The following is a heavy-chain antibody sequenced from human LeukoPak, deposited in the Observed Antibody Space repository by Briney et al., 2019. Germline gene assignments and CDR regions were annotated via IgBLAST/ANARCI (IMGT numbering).Heavy chain of an antibody. CDR1: GFTFSSHG. D-gene: IGHD6-13*01. CDR3: ASSIAAAGTRYYYGMDV. J-gene: IGHJ6*02. V-gene: IGHV3-30*03. Sequence: GGSLRLSFAASGFTFSSHGMHWVCQAPGKGLEWVTVISYDGYNKDNADSVKGRFTISRDNSKNTLYLQTNSLRVEDTAEYYCASSIAAAGTRYYYGMDVWGQGTTVTVSS. CDR2: ISYDGYNK.